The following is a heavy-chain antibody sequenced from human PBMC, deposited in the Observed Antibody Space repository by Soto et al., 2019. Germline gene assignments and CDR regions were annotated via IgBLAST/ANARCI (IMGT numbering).Heavy chain of an antibody. CDR1: GYIFTTYW. J-gene: IGHJ5*02. CDR3: VRRYGYSEFDR. V-gene: IGHV5-51*01. D-gene: IGHD5-18*01. CDR2: IYPGDSDT. Sequence: GESLKISCEGSGYIFTTYWIAWVRQMPGKGLEWMGVIYPGDSDTTYSPSFQGHVTISADKAINTAYLHWSSLKASDTAIYYCVRRYGYSEFDRWGQGTLVTVSS.